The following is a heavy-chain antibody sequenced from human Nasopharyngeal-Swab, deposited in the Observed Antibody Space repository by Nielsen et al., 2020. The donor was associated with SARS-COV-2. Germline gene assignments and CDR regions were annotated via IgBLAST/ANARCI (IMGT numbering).Heavy chain of an antibody. V-gene: IGHV3-30*04. CDR1: GFTFSSYA. Sequence: GESLKISCAASGFTFSSYAMHWVRQAPGKGLEWVAVISYDGSNKYYADSVKGRFTISRDNSKNTLYLQMNSLRAEDTAVYYCAKDSCTNGVCYYDYWGQGTLVTVSS. J-gene: IGHJ4*02. CDR2: ISYDGSNK. D-gene: IGHD2-8*01. CDR3: AKDSCTNGVCYYDY.